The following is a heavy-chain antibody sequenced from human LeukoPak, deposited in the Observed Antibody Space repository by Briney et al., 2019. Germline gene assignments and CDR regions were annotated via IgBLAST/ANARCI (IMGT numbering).Heavy chain of an antibody. CDR3: ARESFEEPGTMDH. CDR1: GDSISSSFYY. CDR2: IYYGGGT. J-gene: IGHJ4*02. Sequence: SETLSLSCTVSGDSISSSFYYWGWIRQPPGKGLEWIGSIYYGGGTHYNPSLKSRATIFLDTSMNQFSLRLTSVTAADTALYFCARESFEEPGTMDHWGQGTLVSVSS. V-gene: IGHV4-39*07. D-gene: IGHD4/OR15-4a*01.